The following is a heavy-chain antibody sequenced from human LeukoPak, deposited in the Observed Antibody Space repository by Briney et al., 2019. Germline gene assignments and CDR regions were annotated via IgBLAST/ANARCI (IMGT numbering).Heavy chain of an antibody. D-gene: IGHD3-3*01. CDR2: IYTSGST. CDR3: ARESIRNYDFWSGYYFYYFDY. J-gene: IGHJ4*02. CDR1: GGSISSYY. V-gene: IGHV4-4*07. Sequence: PSETLSLTCTVSGGSISSYYWSWIRQPAGKGLEWIGRIYTSGSTNYNPSLKSRVTMSVDTSKNQFSLKLSSVTAADTAVYYCARESIRNYDFWSGYYFYYFDYWGQGTLVTVSS.